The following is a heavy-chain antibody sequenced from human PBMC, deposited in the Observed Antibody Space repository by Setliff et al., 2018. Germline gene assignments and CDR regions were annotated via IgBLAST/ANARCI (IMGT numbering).Heavy chain of an antibody. J-gene: IGHJ6*02. V-gene: IGHV1-2*04. CDR2: INPDSGDA. D-gene: IGHD2-15*01. CDR1: GYIFTDYY. CDR3: SRERSRRHCYGGSCDFYYYGLDV. Sequence: GASVKVSCKSSGYIFTDYYIHWVRQAPGQGLEWMGWINPDSGDANYGPNFQGWVTMTRDTPIDTAYLDLSRLKSDDTAVYYCSRERSRRHCYGGSCDFYYYGLDVWGQGTTVTVSS.